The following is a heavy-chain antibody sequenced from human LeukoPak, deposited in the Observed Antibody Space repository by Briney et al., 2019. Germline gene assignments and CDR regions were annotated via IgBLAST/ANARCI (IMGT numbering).Heavy chain of an antibody. J-gene: IGHJ3*02. CDR2: INPNSGGT. V-gene: IGHV1-2*04. D-gene: IGHD3-16*01. Sequence: ASVKVSCKASGGTFSSYAISWVRQAPGQGLEWMGWINPNSGGTNYAQKFQGWVTMTRDTSISTAYMELSRLRSDDTAVYYCARGSPHFDTVWGSPLWDIWGQGTMVTVSS. CDR3: ARGSPHFDTVWGSPLWDI. CDR1: GGTFSSYA.